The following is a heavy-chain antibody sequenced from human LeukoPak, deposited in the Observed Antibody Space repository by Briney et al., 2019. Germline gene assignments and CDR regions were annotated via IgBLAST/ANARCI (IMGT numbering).Heavy chain of an antibody. CDR2: IIPIFGTA. CDR1: GGTFSSYA. Sequence: SVTVSCKASGGTFSSYAISWVRQAPGQGLEWMGGIIPIFGTANYAQKFQGRVTITADESTSTAYMELSSLRSEDTAVYYCARSDPWSGYFRVNYYYGMDVWGQGTTVTVSS. J-gene: IGHJ6*02. CDR3: ARSDPWSGYFRVNYYYGMDV. D-gene: IGHD3-3*01. V-gene: IGHV1-69*01.